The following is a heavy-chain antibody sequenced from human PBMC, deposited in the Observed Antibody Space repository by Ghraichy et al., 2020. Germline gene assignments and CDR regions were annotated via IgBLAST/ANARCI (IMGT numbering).Heavy chain of an antibody. D-gene: IGHD4-17*01. CDR1: GYTFTKFA. Sequence: GESLNISCKASGYTFTKFAMNWVRQAPGQGLEWMGRIDTKTGNPTYAQGFTGRFVFSLDTSVSAAYLQISSLKTEDTAVYYCARNGDFHKARIFDASDVWGQGTMVTVSS. J-gene: IGHJ3*01. CDR3: ARNGDFHKARIFDASDV. CDR2: IDTKTGNP. V-gene: IGHV7-4-1*02.